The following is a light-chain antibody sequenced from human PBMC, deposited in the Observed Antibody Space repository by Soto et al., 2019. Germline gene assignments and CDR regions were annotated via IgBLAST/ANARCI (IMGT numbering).Light chain of an antibody. Sequence: EIVLTQSPATLSLSPGERATLSCRASQSVTSFLAWYQPKPGQAPRLLIYDASNRATGIPARFSGRGSGTDFTLTISSLEPEDFAVYYCQQRINWPLTFGGGTKVEIK. CDR1: QSVTSF. CDR2: DAS. V-gene: IGKV3-11*01. J-gene: IGKJ4*01. CDR3: QQRINWPLT.